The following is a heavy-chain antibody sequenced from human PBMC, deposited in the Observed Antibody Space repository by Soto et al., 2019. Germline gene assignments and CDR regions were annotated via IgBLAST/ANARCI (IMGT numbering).Heavy chain of an antibody. CDR2: ITDSGGDT. Sequence: VQLLESGGGLVQPGGSLRLSCAASGFTFRNYAMSWVRQAPGEGLEWVSAITDSGGDTYYADSVKGRFTISRDNSKSTLYLQMNSLRAEDTAIYYCVKGSAAARPYYFDCWGRETLVPVSS. J-gene: IGHJ4*02. D-gene: IGHD6-25*01. V-gene: IGHV3-23*01. CDR3: VKGSAAARPYYFDC. CDR1: GFTFRNYA.